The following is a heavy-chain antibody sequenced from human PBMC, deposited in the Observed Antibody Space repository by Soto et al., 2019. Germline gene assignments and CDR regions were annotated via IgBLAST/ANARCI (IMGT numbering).Heavy chain of an antibody. Sequence: SETLSLTCTVSGGSISSGGYSWTWIRQSPGKGLEWIGYTYQSGSAYYNPSLKSRVTISVDRSKNQFSLNLTSVTAADTAVYYCARDYYGMDVWGQETTVTVSS. V-gene: IGHV4-30-2*06. CDR1: GGSISSGGYS. J-gene: IGHJ6*02. CDR3: ARDYYGMDV. CDR2: TYQSGSA.